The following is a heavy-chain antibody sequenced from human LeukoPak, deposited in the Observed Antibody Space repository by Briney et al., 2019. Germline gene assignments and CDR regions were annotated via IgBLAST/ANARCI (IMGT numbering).Heavy chain of an antibody. Sequence: SQTLSLTCTVSGGSISCGDYYWSWIRQPPGKGLEWIGYIYYSGSTYYNPSLKSRVTISVDTSKNQFSLKLSSVTAADTAVYYCARDLLNEGNHLDYWGQGTLVTVSS. V-gene: IGHV4-30-4*01. CDR1: GGSISCGDYY. J-gene: IGHJ4*02. CDR2: IYYSGST. CDR3: ARDLLNEGNHLDY. D-gene: IGHD4-23*01.